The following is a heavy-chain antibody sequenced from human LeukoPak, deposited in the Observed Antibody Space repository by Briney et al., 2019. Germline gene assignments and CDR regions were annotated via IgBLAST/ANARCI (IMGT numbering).Heavy chain of an antibody. CDR2: IYYSGST. Sequence: SETLSLTCTVSGGSISSYYWSWIRQPPGKGLEWIGYIYYSGSTNYNPSPKSRVTISVDTSKNQFSLKLSSVTAADTAVYYCARSKTGFYDSSGYALDYWGQGTLVTVSS. J-gene: IGHJ4*02. D-gene: IGHD3-22*01. CDR3: ARSKTGFYDSSGYALDY. V-gene: IGHV4-59*01. CDR1: GGSISSYY.